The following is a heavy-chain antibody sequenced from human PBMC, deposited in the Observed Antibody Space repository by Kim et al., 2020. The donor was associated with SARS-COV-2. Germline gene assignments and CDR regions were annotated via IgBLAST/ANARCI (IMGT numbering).Heavy chain of an antibody. CDR2: IKPDGSEK. CDR3: ARGHLWLAD. J-gene: IGHJ4*02. D-gene: IGHD5-18*01. CDR1: GFAFNHYL. V-gene: IGHV3-7*05. Sequence: GGSLRLSCVASGFAFNHYLMSWVRQAPGKGLEWVASIKPDGSEKYYVDSGTGRFTISRDNAKNSLYLQMNSLRAEDTAVFYCARGHLWLADWGQGTRV.